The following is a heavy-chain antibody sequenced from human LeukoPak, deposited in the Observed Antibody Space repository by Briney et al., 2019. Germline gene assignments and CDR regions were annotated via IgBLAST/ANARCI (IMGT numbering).Heavy chain of an antibody. V-gene: IGHV3-23*03. J-gene: IGHJ4*02. Sequence: GGSLRLSCAASGFTVSSNYMSWVRQAPGKGLEWVSIIYSGGSTYSGGSTYYADSVKGRFTISRDNSKNTLFLQMNSLRAEDTAVYYCTTYTSGHYWGQGTLVTVSS. CDR2: IYSGGSTYSGGST. D-gene: IGHD6-19*01. CDR1: GFTVSSNY. CDR3: TTYTSGHY.